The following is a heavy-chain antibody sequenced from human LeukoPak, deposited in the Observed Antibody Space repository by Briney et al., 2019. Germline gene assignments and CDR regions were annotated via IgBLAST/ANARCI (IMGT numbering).Heavy chain of an antibody. Sequence: GSLRLSCAASGFTFSSYSMMWVRQAPGKGLEWVSYISSSSTTIHYADSVKGRFTISRDNAKNSVYLQMNSLRAEDTAVYYCAKDKGSRGYSYGGYFDYWGQGTLVTVSS. CDR1: GFTFSSYS. J-gene: IGHJ4*02. V-gene: IGHV3-48*01. CDR3: AKDKGSRGYSYGGYFDY. CDR2: ISSSSTTI. D-gene: IGHD5-18*01.